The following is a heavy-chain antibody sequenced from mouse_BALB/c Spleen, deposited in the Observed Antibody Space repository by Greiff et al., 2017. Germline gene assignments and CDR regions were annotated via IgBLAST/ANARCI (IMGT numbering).Heavy chain of an antibody. D-gene: IGHD1-1*01. CDR3: ARGTTVVFDY. J-gene: IGHJ2*01. V-gene: IGHV14-3*02. CDR2: IDPANGNT. Sequence: VQLKESGAELVKPGASVKLSCTASGFNIKDTYMHWVKQRPEQGLEWIGRIDPANGNTKYDPKFQGKATITADTSSNTAYLQLSSLTSEDTAVYYCARGTTVVFDYWGQGTTRTVSS. CDR1: GFNIKDTY.